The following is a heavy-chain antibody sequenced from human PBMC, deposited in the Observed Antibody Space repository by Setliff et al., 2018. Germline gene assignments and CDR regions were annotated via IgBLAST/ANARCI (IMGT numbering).Heavy chain of an antibody. D-gene: IGHD3-3*01. Sequence: SETLSLTCTVSGGSISSGIYYWSWIRQPAGKGLEWIGSIYYSGSTYYNPSLKSRVTISVDTSKNQFSLKLSSVTAADTAVYYCAREKGDPNYNFWSGYYLYDYYGMDVGGQGTTVTVSS. J-gene: IGHJ6*02. CDR3: AREKGDPNYNFWSGYYLYDYYGMDV. V-gene: IGHV4-39*07. CDR1: GGSISSGIYY. CDR2: IYYSGST.